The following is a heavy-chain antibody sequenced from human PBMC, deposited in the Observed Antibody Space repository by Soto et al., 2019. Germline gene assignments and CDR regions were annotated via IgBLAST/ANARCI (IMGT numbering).Heavy chain of an antibody. CDR3: VKTRLAGGFDY. D-gene: IGHD3-16*01. J-gene: IGHJ4*02. CDR2: ISASGGST. Sequence: EVQLLDSGGGLVQPGGSLRLSCAASEFTFNNYAMSWVRQAPGKGLEWVSSISASGGSTNYADSVKGRFTISRDNSENPVYLQMNSLRAEDTAVYYCVKTRLAGGFDYWGQGSLVTVSS. CDR1: EFTFNNYA. V-gene: IGHV3-23*01.